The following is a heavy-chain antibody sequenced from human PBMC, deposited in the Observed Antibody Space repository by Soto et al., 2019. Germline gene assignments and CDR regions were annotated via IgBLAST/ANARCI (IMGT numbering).Heavy chain of an antibody. V-gene: IGHV1-8*01. J-gene: IGHJ6*02. D-gene: IGHD3-3*01. Sequence: ASVKVSCKASGYTFTTYEINWVRQAPGQGLEWLGWMDPNSGSTGYAQHFQGRITMPRNISSNAAHMELSSLQSEDTAVYYCARERKFDFWRKGLDVWGQGTTVTVSS. CDR2: MDPNSGST. CDR1: GYTFTTYE. CDR3: ARERKFDFWRKGLDV.